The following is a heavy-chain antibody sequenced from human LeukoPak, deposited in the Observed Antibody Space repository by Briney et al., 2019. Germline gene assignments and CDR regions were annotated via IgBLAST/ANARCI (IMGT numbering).Heavy chain of an antibody. V-gene: IGHV3-7*01. CDR2: IKQDGSEK. Sequence: GDSLRLSCAASGFTFTKYWMTWVRQAPGKGLEWVGNIKQDGSEKYYVDSVKGRFTISRDNAKNSLYLQMNSLRAEDTAVYYCAREYYGFDYWGQGTLVTVSS. J-gene: IGHJ4*02. CDR3: AREYYGFDY. CDR1: GFTFTKYW. D-gene: IGHD4-17*01.